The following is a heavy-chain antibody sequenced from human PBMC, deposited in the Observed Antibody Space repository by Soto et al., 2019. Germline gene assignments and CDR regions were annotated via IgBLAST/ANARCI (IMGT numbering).Heavy chain of an antibody. J-gene: IGHJ4*02. D-gene: IGHD2-15*01. CDR2: ISSSSSYI. Sequence: PGEALKISCAASGFTFISYSMNWVRQAPWKGLEWVSSISSSSSYIYYADSVKGRFTISRDNAKNSLYLQMNSLRAEDTAVYYCARDAVVIRFFGSFYYWGQGTLVTVSS. V-gene: IGHV3-21*01. CDR1: GFTFISYS. CDR3: ARDAVVIRFFGSFYY.